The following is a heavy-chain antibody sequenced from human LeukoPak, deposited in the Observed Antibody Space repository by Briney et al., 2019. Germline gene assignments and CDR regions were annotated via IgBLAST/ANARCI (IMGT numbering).Heavy chain of an antibody. V-gene: IGHV4-39*01. CDR2: IYYSGST. CDR3: ARGTTVTRDFDY. Sequence: PSETLSLTCTVSGGSISSSSYYWGWIRQPPGKGLEWIGSIYYSGSTYYNPSLKSRVTTSVDTSKNQFSLKLSSVTAADTAVYYCARGTTVTRDFDYWGQGTLVTVSS. CDR1: GGSISSSSYY. D-gene: IGHD4-11*01. J-gene: IGHJ4*02.